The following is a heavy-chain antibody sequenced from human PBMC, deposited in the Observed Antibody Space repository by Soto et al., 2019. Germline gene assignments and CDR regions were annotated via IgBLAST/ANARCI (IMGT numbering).Heavy chain of an antibody. J-gene: IGHJ6*02. CDR2: IYYSGST. D-gene: IGHD2-15*01. V-gene: IGHV4-31*03. CDR3: ARLYCSGGSCPLDYYGMDV. CDR1: GGSISSGGYY. Sequence: QVQLQESGPGLVKPSQTLSLTCTVSGGSISSGGYYWSWIRQHPGKGLEWIGYIYYSGSTYYNPSLKSRVTISVDTSKNQFSLKLSSVTAADTAVYYCARLYCSGGSCPLDYYGMDVRGQGTTVTVSS.